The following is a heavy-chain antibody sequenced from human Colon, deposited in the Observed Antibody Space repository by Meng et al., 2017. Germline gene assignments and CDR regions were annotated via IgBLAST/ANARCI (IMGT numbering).Heavy chain of an antibody. CDR3: ARERLSSGWYGGRWFDP. D-gene: IGHD6-19*01. J-gene: IGHJ5*02. V-gene: IGHV4-34*01. CDR2: INHSGST. CDR1: GGSLSGYY. Sequence: VQLHRWGAGLLKPSATLSLTCPVYGGSLSGYYWSWIRQPPGKGLEWIGEINHSGSTNYNPSLKSRVTISVDTSKNQFSLKLSSVTAADTAVYYCARERLSSGWYGGRWFDPWGQGTLVTVSS.